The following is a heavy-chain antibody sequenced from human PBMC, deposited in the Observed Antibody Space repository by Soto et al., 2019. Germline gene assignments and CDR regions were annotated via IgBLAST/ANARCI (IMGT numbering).Heavy chain of an antibody. CDR2: ILYDGSAK. Sequence: QVQLVESWGGVVQPGRSLRLSCVAPGLMFDSYGMHGVRQAPGKGVEWVAIILYDGSAKYHADSVKGRFTISRDNSKNTLYLQMNSLRAEDTALYYCAREPGRIAVAGFDYWGQGTLVTVSS. CDR3: AREPGRIAVAGFDY. CDR1: GLMFDSYG. D-gene: IGHD6-19*01. J-gene: IGHJ4*02. V-gene: IGHV3-33*01.